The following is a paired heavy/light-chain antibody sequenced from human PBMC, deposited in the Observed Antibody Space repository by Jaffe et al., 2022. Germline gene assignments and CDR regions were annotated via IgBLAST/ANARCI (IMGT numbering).Light chain of an antibody. CDR3: SSYTSSSTHNYV. Sequence: QSALTQPASVSGSPGQSITISCTGTSSDVGGYNYVSWYQQHPGKAPKLMIYDVSNRPSGVSNRFSGSKSGNTASLTISGLQAEDEADYYCSSYTSSSTHNYVFGTGTKVTVL. V-gene: IGLV2-14*03. CDR1: SSDVGGYNY. CDR2: DVS. J-gene: IGLJ1*01.
Heavy chain of an antibody. D-gene: IGHD3-16*02. V-gene: IGHV1-46*03. CDR2: INPSGGST. CDR1: GYTFTSYY. CDR3: ARDEPYDYIWGSYRSSKNAFDI. Sequence: QVQLVQSGAEVKKPGASVKVSCKASGYTFTSYYMHWVRQAPGQGLEWMGIINPSGGSTSYAQKFQGRVTMTRDTSTSTVYMELSSLRSEDTAVYYCARDEPYDYIWGSYRSSKNAFDIWGQGTMVTVSS. J-gene: IGHJ3*02.